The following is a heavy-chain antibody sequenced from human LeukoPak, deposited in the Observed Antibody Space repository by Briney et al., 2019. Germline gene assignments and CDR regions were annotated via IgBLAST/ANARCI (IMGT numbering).Heavy chain of an antibody. V-gene: IGHV4-30-2*01. Sequence: PSQTLSLTCAVSGGSISSGGYSWSWIRQPPGKGLEWIGYIYHSGSTYYNPSLKSRVTISVDRSKNQFSLKLSSVTAADTAVYYCARGTPGDCPFDYWGQGTLVTVSS. CDR3: ARGTPGDCPFDY. CDR2: IYHSGST. J-gene: IGHJ4*02. CDR1: GGSISSGGYS. D-gene: IGHD2-21*02.